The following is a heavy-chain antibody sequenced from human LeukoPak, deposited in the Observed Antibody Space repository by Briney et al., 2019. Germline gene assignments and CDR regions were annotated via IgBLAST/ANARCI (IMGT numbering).Heavy chain of an antibody. CDR1: GFTFSNYA. J-gene: IGHJ4*02. CDR2: TSGSGGST. V-gene: IGHV3-23*01. Sequence: PGGSLRLSCAASGFTFSNYAMSWVRQAPGKGLEWVSGTSGSGGSTFYADSVKGRLTISRDNSKNTLYLRMNSLRAEDTAVYYCAKAKYSALYYFDYWGQGTLVTVSS. D-gene: IGHD5-12*01. CDR3: AKAKYSALYYFDY.